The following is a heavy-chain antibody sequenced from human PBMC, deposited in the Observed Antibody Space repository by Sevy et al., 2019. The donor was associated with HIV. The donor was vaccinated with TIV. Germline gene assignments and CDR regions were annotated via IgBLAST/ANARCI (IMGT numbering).Heavy chain of an antibody. Sequence: GGSLRLSCAASGFTFSSYAMNWVRQAPGKGLEWVSAIGGTGGRTYYADFVKGRFTISRDNSKNTLYLQMDSLRAEDTAIYYCAKGGGNYYDNWYIDLWGRGTLVTVSS. CDR2: IGGTGGRT. CDR3: AKGGGNYYDNWYIDL. D-gene: IGHD1-26*01. CDR1: GFTFSSYA. V-gene: IGHV3-23*01. J-gene: IGHJ2*01.